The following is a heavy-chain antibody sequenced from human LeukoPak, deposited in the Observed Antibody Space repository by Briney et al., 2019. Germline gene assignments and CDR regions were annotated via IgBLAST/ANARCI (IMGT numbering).Heavy chain of an antibody. J-gene: IGHJ4*02. CDR2: INWNGGST. Sequence: GSLRLSCAASGFTFDDYGMNWVRQAPGKGLEWVSGINWNGGSTGYADSVKGRFTISRDNAKNSLYLQMNSLRAEDTAVYYCARPMRAGYSYGPGVFDYWGQGTLVTVSS. CDR3: ARPMRAGYSYGPGVFDY. D-gene: IGHD5-18*01. V-gene: IGHV3-20*04. CDR1: GFTFDDYG.